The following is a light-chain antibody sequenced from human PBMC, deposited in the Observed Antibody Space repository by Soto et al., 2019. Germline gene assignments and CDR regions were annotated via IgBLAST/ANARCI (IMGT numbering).Light chain of an antibody. CDR2: EVR. Sequence: QSVLTQPASVSGSPGQTITISCTGTSSDVGGHDYVSWYQQHPGKAPKLIIYEVRNRPSGVSNRFSGSKSGNTASLTISRLQAEDGADYYCSSYSSTTLVFGTGTKVTVL. CDR1: SSDVGGHDY. CDR3: SSYSSTTLV. J-gene: IGLJ1*01. V-gene: IGLV2-14*01.